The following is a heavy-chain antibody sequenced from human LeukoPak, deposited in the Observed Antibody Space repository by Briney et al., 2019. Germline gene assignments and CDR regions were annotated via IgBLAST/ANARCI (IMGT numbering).Heavy chain of an antibody. V-gene: IGHV3-9*01. Sequence: GGSLRLSCATSGFIFDDYAMHWVRLVPGKGLEWVSRISWNSVSESYADSVRGRFTISRDNAENSLHLQMESLRPEDTALYFCAKDGDGSGSRFNYWGQGTLVIVS. CDR1: GFIFDDYA. J-gene: IGHJ4*02. D-gene: IGHD3-10*01. CDR3: AKDGDGSGSRFNY. CDR2: ISWNSVSE.